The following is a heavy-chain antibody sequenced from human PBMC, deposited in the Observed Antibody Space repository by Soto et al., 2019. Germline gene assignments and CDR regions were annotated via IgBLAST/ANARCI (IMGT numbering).Heavy chain of an antibody. CDR1: GYTFTSYV. Sequence: ASVKVSCKASGYTFTSYVMHWVRQAPGQRPERMGWINGGNENTKYSEKFQGRDTITRDTSASTVYMELSSLRSEDTAVYYCARDSAASVLGTSAYYYYGMDVWGQGTTVTISS. D-gene: IGHD6-25*01. J-gene: IGHJ6*02. CDR2: INGGNENT. V-gene: IGHV1-3*01. CDR3: ARDSAASVLGTSAYYYYGMDV.